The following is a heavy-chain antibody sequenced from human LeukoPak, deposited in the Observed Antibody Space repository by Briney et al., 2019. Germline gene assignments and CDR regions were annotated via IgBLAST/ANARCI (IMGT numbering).Heavy chain of an antibody. Sequence: SETLSLTCTVSGGSISSYYWSWVRRPPGKGLEWIGQIYYSGSTNYNPSLKSRVTISVDTSKNQFSLKLSSVTAALTAVYYCARHGNLVVPANYYYMDVWGKGTTVTVSS. CDR2: IYYSGST. CDR3: ARHGNLVVPANYYYMDV. J-gene: IGHJ6*03. CDR1: GGSISSYY. D-gene: IGHD2-2*01. V-gene: IGHV4-59*08.